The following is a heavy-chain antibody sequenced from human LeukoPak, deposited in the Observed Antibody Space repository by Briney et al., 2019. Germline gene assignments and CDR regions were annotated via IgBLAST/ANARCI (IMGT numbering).Heavy chain of an antibody. D-gene: IGHD3-10*01. V-gene: IGHV3-30*18. CDR1: GFTFSSYG. J-gene: IGHJ4*02. Sequence: GGSQRLSCAASGFTFSSYGMHWVRQAPGKGLEWVAVISYDGSNKYYADSVKGRFTISRDNSKNTLYLQMNSLRAEDTAVYYCAKDRMVRGVVYYFDYWGQGTLVTVSS. CDR2: ISYDGSNK. CDR3: AKDRMVRGVVYYFDY.